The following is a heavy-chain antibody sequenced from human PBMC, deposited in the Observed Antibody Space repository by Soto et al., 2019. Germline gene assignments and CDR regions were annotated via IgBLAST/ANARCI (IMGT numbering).Heavy chain of an antibody. CDR1: GYTFNDYY. CDR2: IIPKSGGT. D-gene: IGHD2-21*01. Sequence: QVQLVQSGAEVKKAGAAVRVSCKAFGYTFNDYYIHWVRQAPGQGLEWMGWIIPKSGGTIYAQKFQGWVTMTRDTSISTAYLEVSRLKSDDTAVYYCAREEGQMWTGALLYWGQGTLVTVSS. V-gene: IGHV1-2*04. CDR3: AREEGQMWTGALLY. J-gene: IGHJ4*02.